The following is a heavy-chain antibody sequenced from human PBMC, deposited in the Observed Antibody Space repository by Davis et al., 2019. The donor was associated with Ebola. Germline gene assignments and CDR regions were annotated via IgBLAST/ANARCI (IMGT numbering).Heavy chain of an antibody. D-gene: IGHD5-12*01. CDR1: GYTFAGYY. Sequence: ASVKVSCKASGYTFAGYYMHSVRQAPGQGLEWMGIINPSGGSTSYAQKFQGRVTMTRDTSTSTVYMELSSLRSEDTAVYYCARERLRLRTPYGMDVWGQGTTVTVSS. CDR2: INPSGGST. J-gene: IGHJ6*02. V-gene: IGHV1-46*01. CDR3: ARERLRLRTPYGMDV.